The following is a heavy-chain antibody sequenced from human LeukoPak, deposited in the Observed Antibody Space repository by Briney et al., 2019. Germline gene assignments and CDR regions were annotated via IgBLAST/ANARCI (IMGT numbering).Heavy chain of an antibody. CDR1: GFSFSSYH. CDR3: ARETWYVFDL. CDR2: VTTDTSHT. Sequence: GGSLRLSCAASGFSFSSYHMRWIRQAPGKGLEWVSSVTTDTSHTNYADSVKGRFTLSRDNSKNSLYLQMNSLRAEDTAVYYCARETWYVFDLWGQGAMVTVSS. D-gene: IGHD2-15*01. J-gene: IGHJ3*01. V-gene: IGHV3-11*06.